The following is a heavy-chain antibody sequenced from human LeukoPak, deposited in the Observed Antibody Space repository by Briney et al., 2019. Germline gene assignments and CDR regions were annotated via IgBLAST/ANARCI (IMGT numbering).Heavy chain of an antibody. CDR3: ARFRFTTRREDFDS. V-gene: IGHV3-48*01. CDR2: IGSTSSNI. J-gene: IGHJ4*02. CDR1: GITFTTYT. D-gene: IGHD2/OR15-2a*01. Sequence: GGALRPSFTGPGITFTTYTTNGGPQGPGKGGEWGASIGSTSSNINYADSVEGRFTISRDNAKNSLYLQMNGLTAEDTAVYYCARFRFTTRREDFDSWGQGTLVTVSS.